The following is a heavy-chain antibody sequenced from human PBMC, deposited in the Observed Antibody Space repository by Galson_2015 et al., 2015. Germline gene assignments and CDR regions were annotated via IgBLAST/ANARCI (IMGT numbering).Heavy chain of an antibody. CDR1: GFSFSTYA. D-gene: IGHD3-22*01. CDR3: AKGPPDSRGYSNWYFDL. J-gene: IGHJ2*01. V-gene: IGHV3-23*01. Sequence: SLRLSCAASGFSFSTYAMSWVRQAPGKGLEWVSFISGSDNSTYYADSVKGRFTISRDNSKNTLYLHMNSLRAEDTAVFYCAKGPPDSRGYSNWYFDLWGRGTLVTVSS. CDR2: ISGSDNST.